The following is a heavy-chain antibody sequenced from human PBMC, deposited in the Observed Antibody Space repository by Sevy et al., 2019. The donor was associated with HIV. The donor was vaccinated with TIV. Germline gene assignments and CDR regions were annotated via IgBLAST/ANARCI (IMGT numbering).Heavy chain of an antibody. CDR1: GFTFSSYA. D-gene: IGHD3-3*01. J-gene: IGHJ6*02. V-gene: IGHV3-23*01. CDR2: ISGSGGST. CDR3: AKAGYDFWSGYLYYYYGIDV. Sequence: GGSLRLSCAASGFTFSSYAMSWVRQAPGKGLEWVSAISGSGGSTYYADSVKGRFTISRDNSKNTLYLQMNSLRAEDTAVYYCAKAGYDFWSGYLYYYYGIDVWGQGTTVTVSS.